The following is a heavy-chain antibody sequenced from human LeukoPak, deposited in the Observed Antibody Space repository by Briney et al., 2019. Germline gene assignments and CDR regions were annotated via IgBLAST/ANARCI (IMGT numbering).Heavy chain of an antibody. CDR2: ISSDGNDK. CDR1: GFTFSNAW. V-gene: IGHV3-30*03. CDR3: TTKVIRGNSGDDYDD. J-gene: IGHJ4*02. D-gene: IGHD5-12*01. Sequence: GGSLRLSCAVSGFTFSNAWMSWVRQAPGKGLEWVALISSDGNDKLYGDSVKGRFTISRDDSKSTLYLQMNSLRAEDTAVYYCTTKVIRGNSGDDYDDWGQGTLVTVSS.